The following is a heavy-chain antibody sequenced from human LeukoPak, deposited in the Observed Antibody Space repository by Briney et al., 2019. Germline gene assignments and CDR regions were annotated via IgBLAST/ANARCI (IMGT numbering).Heavy chain of an antibody. V-gene: IGHV3-23*01. CDR1: GFTFSSYA. Sequence: GGSLRLSCAASGFTFSSYAMSWVRQAPGKGLEWVSYISGSGGSTYYADSVKGRFSISRDNSKNTLYLQVNSLRAEDTAVYYCARDRFTMKGSWFDPWGQGTLVTVSP. J-gene: IGHJ5*02. CDR2: ISGSGGST. D-gene: IGHD3-22*01. CDR3: ARDRFTMKGSWFDP.